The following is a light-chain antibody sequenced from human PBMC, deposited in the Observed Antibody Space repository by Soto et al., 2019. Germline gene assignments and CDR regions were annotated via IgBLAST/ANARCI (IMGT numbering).Light chain of an antibody. J-gene: IGKJ5*01. V-gene: IGKV3-11*01. CDR3: QQRSNWPLIT. Sequence: IVLTQSPGTLSLSPGERATLSCRASQSVSSNHLAWYQQKPGQAPRLLIYDASNRATGIPARFSGSGSGTDFTLTISSLEPEDFAVYYCQQRSNWPLITFGQGTRLEIK. CDR1: QSVSSN. CDR2: DAS.